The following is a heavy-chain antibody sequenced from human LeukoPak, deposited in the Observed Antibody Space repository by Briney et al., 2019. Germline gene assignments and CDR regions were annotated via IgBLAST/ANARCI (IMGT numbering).Heavy chain of an antibody. V-gene: IGHV4-31*03. CDR2: IYYSGST. D-gene: IGHD1-26*01. J-gene: IGHJ4*02. CDR1: GGSISSGGYY. Sequence: SETLSLTCTVSGGSISSGGYYWSWIRQHPGKGLEWIGYIYYSGSTYYNPSLKSRDTISVDTSKNQFSLKLSSVTAADTAVYFCARLGSYHDFWGQGALVTVSS. CDR3: ARLGSYHDF.